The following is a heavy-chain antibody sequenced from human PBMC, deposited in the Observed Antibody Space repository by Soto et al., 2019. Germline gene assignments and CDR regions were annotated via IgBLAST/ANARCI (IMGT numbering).Heavy chain of an antibody. J-gene: IGHJ4*02. CDR3: ARWSDYYDSSGYYPVSYYFDY. CDR1: GFTFSSYG. Sequence: GGSLRLSCAASGFTFSSYGMHWVRQAPGKGLEWVAVIWYDGSNKYYADSVKGRFTISRDNSKNTLYLQMNSLRAEDTAVYYCARWSDYYDSSGYYPVSYYFDYWGQGTLVTVSS. D-gene: IGHD3-22*01. V-gene: IGHV3-33*01. CDR2: IWYDGSNK.